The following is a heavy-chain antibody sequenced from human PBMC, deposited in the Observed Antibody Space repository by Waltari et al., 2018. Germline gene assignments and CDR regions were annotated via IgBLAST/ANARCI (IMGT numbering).Heavy chain of an antibody. Sequence: QVQLVQSGAEVKKPGASVKISCKTSEYTFTSSYIHWVRQAPGQGLEWMGIFNPSGGSTIYAQKFQGRVTMTRDTSTSTVYMELSSLRSEDTAVYYCASDTGALWMDVWGQGTTVTVSS. CDR3: ASDTGALWMDV. CDR1: EYTFTSSY. D-gene: IGHD2-21*01. CDR2: FNPSGGST. J-gene: IGHJ6*02. V-gene: IGHV1-46*01.